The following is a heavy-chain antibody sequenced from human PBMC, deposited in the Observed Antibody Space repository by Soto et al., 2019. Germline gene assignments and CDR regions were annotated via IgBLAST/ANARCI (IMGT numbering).Heavy chain of an antibody. CDR1: GFTFSSYG. CDR3: AKWVVVTARRPGYFDY. CDR2: ISYDGSNK. Sequence: QVQLVESGGGVVQPGRSLRLSCAASGFTFSSYGMHWVRQAPGKGLEWVAVISYDGSNKYYADSVKGRFTISRDNSKNTLYLQMNSLRAEDTAVYYCAKWVVVTARRPGYFDYWGQGTLVTVSS. J-gene: IGHJ4*02. D-gene: IGHD2-21*02. V-gene: IGHV3-30*18.